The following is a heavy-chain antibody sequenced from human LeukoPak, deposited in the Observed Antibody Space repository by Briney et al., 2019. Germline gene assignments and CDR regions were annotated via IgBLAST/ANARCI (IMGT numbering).Heavy chain of an antibody. CDR1: GGSISSGSYY. CDR3: ARDAPHPKYCSSANCYGGLLS. D-gene: IGHD2-2*01. CDR2: IFASGST. V-gene: IGHV4-61*02. Sequence: SQTLSLTCTVSGGSISSGSYYWSWIRQPAGKGLEWIGRIFASGSTYYNPSLKSRVTMSVDTSKNQFSLKLSSVTAADTAVYFCARDAPHPKYCSSANCYGGLLSWGQGTLVTVSS. J-gene: IGHJ5*02.